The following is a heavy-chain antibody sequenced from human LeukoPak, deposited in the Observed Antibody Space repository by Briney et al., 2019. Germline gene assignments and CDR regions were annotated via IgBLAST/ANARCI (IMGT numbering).Heavy chain of an antibody. J-gene: IGHJ4*02. CDR1: GYTFTSYG. CDR2: ISAYNGNT. D-gene: IGHD6-19*01. CDR3: ARGTQAIGSGWYYFDY. V-gene: IGHV1-18*04. Sequence: ASVKVSCKASGYTFTSYGISWVRQAPGQGLEWMGWISAYNGNTNYAQKLQGRVTMTTDTSTSTAYMELRSLRSDDTAVYYCARGTQAIGSGWYYFDYWGQGILVTVSS.